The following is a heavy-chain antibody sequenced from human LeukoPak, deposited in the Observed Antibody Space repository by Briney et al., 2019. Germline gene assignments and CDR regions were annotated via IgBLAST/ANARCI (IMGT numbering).Heavy chain of an antibody. CDR1: GYSFTSYW. V-gene: IGHV5-51*01. CDR3: ARLMIDCGDQGYFDY. Sequence: GESLKISCKGSGYSFTSYWIGWVRQMPGKGLEWMGIIYPGDSDTRYSPSFQGQVTISADKSISTAYLQWSSLKASDTAMYYCARLMIDCGDQGYFDYWGQGTLVTVSS. CDR2: IYPGDSDT. D-gene: IGHD4-17*01. J-gene: IGHJ4*02.